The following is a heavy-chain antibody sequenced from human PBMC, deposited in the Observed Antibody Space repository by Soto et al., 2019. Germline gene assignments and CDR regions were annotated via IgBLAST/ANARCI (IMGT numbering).Heavy chain of an antibody. D-gene: IGHD2-2*01. CDR3: ARGSPVRYCSSTSCYRDYYYGMDV. Sequence: SVKVSCKASGGTFSSYAISWVRQAPGQGLEWMGGIIPIFGTANYAQKFQGRVTITADESTSTAYMELSSLRSEDTAVYYCARGSPVRYCSSTSCYRDYYYGMDVWGQGTTVTVSS. CDR2: IIPIFGTA. J-gene: IGHJ6*02. V-gene: IGHV1-69*13. CDR1: GGTFSSYA.